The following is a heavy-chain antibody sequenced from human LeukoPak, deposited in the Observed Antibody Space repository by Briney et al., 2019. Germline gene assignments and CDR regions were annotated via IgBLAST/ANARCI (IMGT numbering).Heavy chain of an antibody. Sequence: GASVKVSCKASGYTFTSYGISWVRQAPGQGLEWMGWISAYNGNTNYAQKLQGRVTMTTDTSTSTAYMELRSLRSDDTAVYYCARAYRKSVLRYFDWLGVVEENAFDIWGQGTMVTVSS. CDR2: ISAYNGNT. CDR3: ARAYRKSVLRYFDWLGVVEENAFDI. V-gene: IGHV1-18*01. CDR1: GYTFTSYG. J-gene: IGHJ3*02. D-gene: IGHD3-9*01.